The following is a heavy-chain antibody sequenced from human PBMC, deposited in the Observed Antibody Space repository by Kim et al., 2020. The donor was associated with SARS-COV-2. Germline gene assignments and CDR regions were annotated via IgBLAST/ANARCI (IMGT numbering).Heavy chain of an antibody. D-gene: IGHD2-21*01. CDR3: ARSFNSISYYFDY. V-gene: IGHV4-61*03. CDR1: GGSVSSPNYN. Sequence: SETLSLTCSVSGGSVSSPNYNWTWIRQSPGKGLEWIGYVYYSGSTTYNPSLRGRVVISLDTSQTHFSLRLYSVTTADTAVYYCARSFNSISYYFDYWGQGALVTVSS. J-gene: IGHJ4*02. CDR2: VYYSGST.